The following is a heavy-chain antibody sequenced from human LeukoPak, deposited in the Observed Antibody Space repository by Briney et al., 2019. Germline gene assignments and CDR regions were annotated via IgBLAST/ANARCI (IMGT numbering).Heavy chain of an antibody. D-gene: IGHD2-2*01. Sequence: GGSLRLSCAGSGFTLSGSVIHWVRQAAGKGLEWVGRIRSKRNNYATAYAASVKGRFTISRDDSKNTVYLHMDSLKTEDTALYYCSRLEDTSPIEVALDIRGQGTVVTVSS. CDR2: IRSKRNNYAT. V-gene: IGHV3-73*01. CDR3: SRLEDTSPIEVALDI. CDR1: GFTLSGSV. J-gene: IGHJ3*02.